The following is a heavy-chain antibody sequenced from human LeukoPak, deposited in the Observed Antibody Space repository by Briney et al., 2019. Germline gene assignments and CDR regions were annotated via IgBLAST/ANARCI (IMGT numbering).Heavy chain of an antibody. CDR2: IKQDGSQK. Sequence: GGSPRLSCAASGFSFSSYWMTWVRQAPGKGLEWVANIKQDGSQKYYVDSVKGRFTISRDNAKNSLYLQMNSLRAEDTAVYYCVSTGSQLDYWGQGTLVTVSS. V-gene: IGHV3-7*01. CDR1: GFSFSSYW. CDR3: VSTGSQLDY. J-gene: IGHJ4*02. D-gene: IGHD2-2*01.